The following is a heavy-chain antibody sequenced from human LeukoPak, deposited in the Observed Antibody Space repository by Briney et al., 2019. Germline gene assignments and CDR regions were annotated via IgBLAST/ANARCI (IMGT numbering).Heavy chain of an antibody. CDR1: GGSFSGYY. CDR2: INHSGST. V-gene: IGHV4-34*01. CDR3: ARGYDSSRRYYFDY. J-gene: IGHJ4*02. D-gene: IGHD3-22*01. Sequence: PSETLPLTCAVYGGSFSGYYWSWIRQPPGKGLEWIGEINHSGSTNYNPSLKSRVTISVDTSKNQFSLKLSSVTAADTAVYYCARGYDSSRRYYFDYWGQGTLVTVSS.